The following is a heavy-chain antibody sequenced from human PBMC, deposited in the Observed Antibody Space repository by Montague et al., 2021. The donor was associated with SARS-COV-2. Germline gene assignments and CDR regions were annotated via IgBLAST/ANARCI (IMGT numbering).Heavy chain of an antibody. CDR1: GGSISSYY. Sequence: SETLSLTCTVSGGSISSYYWSWVRQPPGQGQEWIGYIYYSGSTNYNPSLKSRVTISVDTSKNQFSLKLSSVTAADTAGYDCARGSGWMGNAFDIWGQGTMVTVSS. CDR3: ARGSGWMGNAFDI. CDR2: IYYSGST. V-gene: IGHV4-59*01. J-gene: IGHJ3*02. D-gene: IGHD6-19*01.